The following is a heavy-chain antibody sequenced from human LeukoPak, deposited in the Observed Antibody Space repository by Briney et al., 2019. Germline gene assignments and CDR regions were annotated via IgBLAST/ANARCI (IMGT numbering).Heavy chain of an antibody. CDR2: ISSSSSYI. CDR3: ARDPDDILTRYYYGMDV. V-gene: IGHV3-21*01. Sequence: GGSLRLSCAASGFTFSSYSMNWVRQAPGKGLEWVSSISSSSSYIYYADTVKGRFTISRDNAKNSLYLQMNSLRAEDTAVYYCARDPDDILTRYYYGMDVWGQGTTVTVSS. CDR1: GFTFSSYS. D-gene: IGHD3-9*01. J-gene: IGHJ6*02.